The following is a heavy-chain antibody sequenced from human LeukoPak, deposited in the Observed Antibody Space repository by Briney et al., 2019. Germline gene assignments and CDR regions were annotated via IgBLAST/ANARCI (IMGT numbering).Heavy chain of an antibody. Sequence: PSETLSLTCTVSGGSISSYYWSWIRQPPGKGLEWIGYIYYSGSTNYNPSLKSRVTISVDTSKNQFSLKLSSVTAADTAVYYCAREAFGYYGSGTLDYWGQGTLVTVSS. V-gene: IGHV4-59*01. CDR3: AREAFGYYGSGTLDY. CDR1: GGSISSYY. CDR2: IYYSGST. J-gene: IGHJ4*02. D-gene: IGHD3-10*01.